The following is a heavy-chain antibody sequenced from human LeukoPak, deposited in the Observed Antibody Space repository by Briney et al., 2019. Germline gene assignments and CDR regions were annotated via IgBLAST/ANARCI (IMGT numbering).Heavy chain of an antibody. CDR1: GFTFSSYA. D-gene: IGHD3-10*01. J-gene: IGHJ4*02. V-gene: IGHV3-30-3*01. CDR3: GRGSVGFGELNY. Sequence: GGSLRLSCAASGFTFSSYAMHWVRQAPGKGLEWVAVISYDGSNKFYADSVKGRFTLSRDNSKNTLYLQMNSLRIEDTAAYYCGRGSVGFGELNYWGQGTLVTVSS. CDR2: ISYDGSNK.